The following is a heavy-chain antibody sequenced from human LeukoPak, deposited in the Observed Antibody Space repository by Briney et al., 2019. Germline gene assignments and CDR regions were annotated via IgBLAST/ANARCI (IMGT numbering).Heavy chain of an antibody. CDR2: IYSSGTT. CDR1: GGSINTYY. V-gene: IGHV4-4*07. CDR3: ARADYSSTWSHDYYYMDV. Sequence: SETLSLTCTVSGGSINTYYWSWIRQPAGKGLEWIGRIYSSGTTHYNPSLKSRVTMSVDTSKNQFSLKLSSVTAADTAVYYCARADYSSTWSHDYYYMDVWGKGTTVTVSS. D-gene: IGHD6-13*01. J-gene: IGHJ6*03.